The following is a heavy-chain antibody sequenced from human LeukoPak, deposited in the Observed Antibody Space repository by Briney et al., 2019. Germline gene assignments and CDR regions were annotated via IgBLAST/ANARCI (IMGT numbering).Heavy chain of an antibody. J-gene: IGHJ4*02. Sequence: PGRSLRLSCAASGFTFSSYGMHWVRQAPGKGLEWVAVIWFDGSNKYYADSVKGRFTISRDNSKNTLYPQMNSLRAEDTAVYYCAKDQGEHGSGWSNFDYWGQGTLVTVSS. CDR3: AKDQGEHGSGWSNFDY. CDR2: IWFDGSNK. CDR1: GFTFSSYG. V-gene: IGHV3-33*06. D-gene: IGHD6-19*01.